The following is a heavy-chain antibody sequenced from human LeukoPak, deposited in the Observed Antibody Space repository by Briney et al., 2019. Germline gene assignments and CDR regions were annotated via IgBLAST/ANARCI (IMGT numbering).Heavy chain of an antibody. CDR3: ARQSGSYSSLDY. J-gene: IGHJ4*02. CDR1: GYTFTSYG. D-gene: IGHD1-26*01. CDR2: ISAYNGNT. V-gene: IGHV1-18*01. Sequence: ASVKVSCKASGYTFTSYGISWVRQAPGQGLEWMGWISAYNGNTNYAQKFQGRVTMTRDTSISTAYMELSRLRSDDTAVYYCARQSGSYSSLDYWGQGTLVTVSS.